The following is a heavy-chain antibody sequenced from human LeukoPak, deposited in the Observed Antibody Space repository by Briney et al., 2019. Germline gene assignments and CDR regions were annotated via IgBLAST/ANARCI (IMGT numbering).Heavy chain of an antibody. Sequence: PSETLSLTCTVSGYSISSGYYWGWIRQPPGKGLEWIGSIYHSGSTYYNPSLKSRVTISVDTSKNQSSLKLSSVTAADTAVFYCARVPHSSSSEWFDPWGQGTLVTVSS. J-gene: IGHJ5*02. D-gene: IGHD6-6*01. CDR1: GYSISSGYY. CDR3: ARVPHSSSSEWFDP. V-gene: IGHV4-38-2*02. CDR2: IYHSGST.